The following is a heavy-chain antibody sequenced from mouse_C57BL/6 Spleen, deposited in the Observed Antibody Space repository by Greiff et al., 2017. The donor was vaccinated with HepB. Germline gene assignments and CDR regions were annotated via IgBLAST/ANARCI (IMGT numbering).Heavy chain of an antibody. CDR3: ATANFYAMDY. Sequence: SGYTFTDYYMNWVKQSHGKSLEWIGDINPNNGGTSYNQKFKGKATLTVDKSSSTAYMELRSLTSEDSAVYYCATANFYAMDYWGQGTSVTVSS. CDR1: GYTFTDYY. J-gene: IGHJ4*01. CDR2: INPNNGGT. D-gene: IGHD1-2*01. V-gene: IGHV1-26*01.